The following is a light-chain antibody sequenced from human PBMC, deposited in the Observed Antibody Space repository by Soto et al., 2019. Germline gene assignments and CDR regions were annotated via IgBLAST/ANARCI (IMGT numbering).Light chain of an antibody. V-gene: IGLV1-44*01. CDR2: GNT. Sequence: QAVVTQPPSASGAPGQRVTISCSGSTSNIETDTVNWYQQVPGTAPKLLIYGNTQRPSGVPDRFSGSKSATSASLAISGLQAEDEADYYCAAWDDSLNGWVFGGGTKLTVL. J-gene: IGLJ3*02. CDR3: AAWDDSLNGWV. CDR1: TSNIETDT.